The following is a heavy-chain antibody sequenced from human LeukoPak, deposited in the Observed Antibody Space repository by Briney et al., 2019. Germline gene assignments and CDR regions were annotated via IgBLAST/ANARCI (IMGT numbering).Heavy chain of an antibody. V-gene: IGHV1-46*03. CDR1: GYTFTSYY. CDR2: RNPSGGST. D-gene: IGHD3-16*01. J-gene: IGHJ5*02. Sequence: GASVKVSCKASGYTFTSYYMHWVRQAPGQGLEWMGRRNPSGGSTSYARKFQGRVTMTRDTYTSTVYMELSSLRSEDTAVYFCARNSIPSLVWFDPWGQGTLVTVSS. CDR3: ARNSIPSLVWFDP.